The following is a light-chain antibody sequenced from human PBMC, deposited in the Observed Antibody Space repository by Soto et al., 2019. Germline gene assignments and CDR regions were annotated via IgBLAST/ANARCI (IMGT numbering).Light chain of an antibody. CDR3: SSFTSSNTYV. V-gene: IGLV2-18*02. CDR1: SRYVGSFNR. Sequence: QSALTQPPSVSGSPGQSVTISCTGTSRYVGSFNRVSWYQQPPGAAPKLLIYGVTNRPSGVPDRFSGSKSGNTASLTISGLQAEDEADYYCSSFTSSNTYVFGSGTKLTVL. CDR2: GVT. J-gene: IGLJ1*01.